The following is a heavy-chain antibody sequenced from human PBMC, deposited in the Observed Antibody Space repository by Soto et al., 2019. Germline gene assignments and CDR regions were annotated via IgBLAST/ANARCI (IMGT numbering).Heavy chain of an antibody. CDR2: VYYSGGS. V-gene: IGHV4-59*08. Sequence: QVQLQESGPGLVKPSETLSLTCTVSGGSIDGYNCAWIRQPPGKSLEWVGYVYYSGGSRYNPSLASRVTISMDTSKSQFSLLLRSVTAADTAVYYCVRQGIGNLHGLVDVWGRGTTVTVSS. CDR1: GGSIDGYN. CDR3: VRQGIGNLHGLVDV. J-gene: IGHJ6*02. D-gene: IGHD3-10*01.